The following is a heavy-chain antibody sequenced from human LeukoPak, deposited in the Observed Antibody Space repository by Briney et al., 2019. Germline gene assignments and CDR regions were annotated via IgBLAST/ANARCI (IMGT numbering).Heavy chain of an antibody. CDR3: ARQFYTATVLFWFDL. CDR2: IYYSGST. V-gene: IGHV4-39*07. J-gene: IGHJ5*02. Sequence: PSETLSLTCTVSGGSISSSSYYWGWIRQPPGKGLEWIGCIYYSGSTYYNPSLKSRVTTSVDTSKNQFSLKLSSVPAADTAVYYCARQFYTATVLFWFDLWGQGTLVTVSS. D-gene: IGHD3-10*01. CDR1: GGSISSSSYY.